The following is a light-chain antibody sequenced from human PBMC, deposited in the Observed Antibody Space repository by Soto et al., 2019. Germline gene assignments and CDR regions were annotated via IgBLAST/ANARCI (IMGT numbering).Light chain of an antibody. CDR3: QHYDNLPPFT. CDR2: GAS. Sequence: DLQMTQSPSSLSASIGDRVTITCQASQDIKKYLSWYQQRPGRAPKLLIYGASYLETGVPSRFSGRGYGTDFTLAISSLQPEDIATYYCQHYDNLPPFTFGPGTKVTMK. CDR1: QDIKKY. J-gene: IGKJ3*01. V-gene: IGKV1-33*01.